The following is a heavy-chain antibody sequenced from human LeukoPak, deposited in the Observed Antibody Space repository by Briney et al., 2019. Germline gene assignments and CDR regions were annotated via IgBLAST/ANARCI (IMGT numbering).Heavy chain of an antibody. CDR2: ISHNGGST. CDR1: GFSFSSHA. CDR3: ASWYYNSGSYYFDC. D-gene: IGHD3-10*01. Sequence: GGSLRLSCSASGFSFSSHAMHWARQAPGKGLEYVSSISHNGGSTYYADSVKGRFTISRDNSKNTLYVQMSSLRPEDTAVYYCASWYYNSGSYYFDCWGQGTQVTVSS. V-gene: IGHV3-64*05. J-gene: IGHJ4*02.